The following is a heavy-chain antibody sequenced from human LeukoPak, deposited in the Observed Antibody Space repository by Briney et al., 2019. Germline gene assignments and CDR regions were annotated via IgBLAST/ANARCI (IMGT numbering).Heavy chain of an antibody. CDR2: IYYSGSM. Sequence: SETLSLTCTVSGGSISSYSYHWGWIRQPPGKGLEWIRRIYYSGSMYYNPSLKSRVTISVDTSKNQFSLKLSSVIAADTAVYYCARPSTKYSSSSGYFHHWGQGTLVTVSS. D-gene: IGHD6-6*01. CDR1: GGSISSYSYH. CDR3: ARPSTKYSSSSGYFHH. J-gene: IGHJ1*01. V-gene: IGHV4-39*01.